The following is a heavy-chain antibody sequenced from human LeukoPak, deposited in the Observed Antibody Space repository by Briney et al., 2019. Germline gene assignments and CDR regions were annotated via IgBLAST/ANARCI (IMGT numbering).Heavy chain of an antibody. CDR1: GGSFSGYY. CDR2: INHRGST. V-gene: IGHV4-34*01. J-gene: IGHJ6*03. D-gene: IGHD3-10*01. CDR3: ASVRRGFGESSKYYSYYYMDV. Sequence: SETLSLTCAIYGGSFSGYYWSWIRQPPGKGLEWIGEINHRGSTNYNPSLKSRVTISVDTSRNSFSLELSAVTAADTAVYYCASVRRGFGESSKYYSYYYMDVWGNGTTVTISS.